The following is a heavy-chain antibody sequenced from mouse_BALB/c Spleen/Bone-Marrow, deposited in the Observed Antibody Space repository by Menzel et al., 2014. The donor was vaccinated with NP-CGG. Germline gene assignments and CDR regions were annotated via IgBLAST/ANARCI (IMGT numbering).Heavy chain of an antibody. CDR3: ARPTPRYFAMDY. CDR1: VFSLTSYG. Sequence: QVQLQQSGPGLVAPSQSLSITCTVSVFSLTSYGVHWVRQPPGKGLGWLGVIWAGGSTNYNSALMSRLSISKDNSKSQVFLKMNSLQTDDTAMYYCARPTPRYFAMDYWGQGTSVTVSS. CDR2: IWAGGST. V-gene: IGHV2-9*02. J-gene: IGHJ4*01. D-gene: IGHD6-1*01.